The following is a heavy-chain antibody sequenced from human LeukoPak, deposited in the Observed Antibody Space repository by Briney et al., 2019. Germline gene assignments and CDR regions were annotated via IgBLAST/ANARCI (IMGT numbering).Heavy chain of an antibody. V-gene: IGHV3-7*01. CDR1: GFTFNDYW. CDR2: MKQDGSLI. CDR3: ARDAYPYASDS. J-gene: IGHJ1*01. D-gene: IGHD2-2*01. Sequence: GGSLRLSCAASGFTFNDYWMTWLRQAPGRGLEWVANMKQDGSLIDYVDSVKGRFTISRDNAKNLLYLQMDSLRADDTAVYYCARDAYPYASDSWGQGTLVTISS.